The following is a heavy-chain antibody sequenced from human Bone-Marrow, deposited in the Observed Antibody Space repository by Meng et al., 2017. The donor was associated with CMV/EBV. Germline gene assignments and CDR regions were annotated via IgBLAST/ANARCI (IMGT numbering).Heavy chain of an antibody. CDR3: ARTMHSSSTSCYGRSYYYGRDV. V-gene: IGHV4-34*01. D-gene: IGHD2-2*01. Sequence: SDTLSHTCAVYGGSSSGYYWSWIRQPPGKGLEWMGENNHSGSTNHNPSLKSRVTLSVDTSKNQFSRKLSPATAADTAVYYRARTMHSSSTSCYGRSYYYGRDVWGQGTTVTFSS. CDR1: GGSSSGYY. CDR2: NNHSGST. J-gene: IGHJ6*02.